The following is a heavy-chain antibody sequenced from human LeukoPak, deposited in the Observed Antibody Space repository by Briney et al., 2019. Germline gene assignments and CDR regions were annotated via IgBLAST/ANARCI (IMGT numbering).Heavy chain of an antibody. CDR3: ARAQYYDSTTAGGMDV. CDR2: INSDGSST. CDR1: GFIFSSYW. D-gene: IGHD3-22*01. J-gene: IGHJ6*02. V-gene: IGHV3-74*01. Sequence: PGGSLRLSCAVSGFIFSSYWMHWVRQAPGKGLARVARINSDGSSTNYADSVKGRFTISRDNAKNTLSLQMNSLRAEDTAVYYCARAQYYDSTTAGGMDVWGQGTTVTVSS.